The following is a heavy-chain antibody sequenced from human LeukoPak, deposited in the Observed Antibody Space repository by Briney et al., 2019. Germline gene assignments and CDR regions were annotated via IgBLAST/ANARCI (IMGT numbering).Heavy chain of an antibody. CDR3: AKEGRGWYYYDSSGPDY. J-gene: IGHJ4*02. CDR1: GFTFSSYA. D-gene: IGHD3-22*01. CDR2: ISGSGGST. V-gene: IGHV3-23*01. Sequence: GGSLRLSWAASGFTFSSYAMSWVRQAPGKGLEWVSAISGSGGSTYYADSVKGRFTISRDNSKNTLYLQMNSLRAEDTAVYYCAKEGRGWYYYDSSGPDYWGQGTLVTVSS.